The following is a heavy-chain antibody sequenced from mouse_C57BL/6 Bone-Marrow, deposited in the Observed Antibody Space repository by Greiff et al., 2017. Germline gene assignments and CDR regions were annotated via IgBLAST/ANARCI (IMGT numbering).Heavy chain of an antibody. V-gene: IGHV5-6*02. CDR2: ISSGGSYT. CDR1: GFTFSSYG. D-gene: IGHD1-1*01. CDR3: ASRGIITTVLYYYAMDY. J-gene: IGHJ4*01. Sequence: EVKLLESGGDLVKPGGSLKLSCAASGFTFSSYGMSWVRQTPDKRLEWVATISSGGSYTYYPDSVKGRFTISRDNAKNTLYLQMSSLKSEDTAMYYCASRGIITTVLYYYAMDYWGQGTSVTVSA.